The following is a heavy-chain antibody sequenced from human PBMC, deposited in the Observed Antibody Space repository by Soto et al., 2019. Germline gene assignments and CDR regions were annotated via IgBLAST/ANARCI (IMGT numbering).Heavy chain of an antibody. D-gene: IGHD3-10*01. CDR2: IYSGGYT. Sequence: EVQLVESGGGLIQPGGSLRLSCAVSGFTVSNNYMSWVRQAPGKGLEGVSVIYSGGYTAYGDSVKGRFTISRDNSKNTINLQMKDLRPHHPAVFYRATPPGGGGYWGQGTLVTVSS. J-gene: IGHJ4*02. V-gene: IGHV3-53*01. CDR1: GFTVSNNY. CDR3: ATPPGGGGY.